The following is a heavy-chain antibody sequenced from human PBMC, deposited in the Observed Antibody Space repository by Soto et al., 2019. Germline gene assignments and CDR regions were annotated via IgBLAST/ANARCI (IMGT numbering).Heavy chain of an antibody. Sequence: DSLTISRKGSGYIFSSYWIGLVRQMPGKGLEWMGITHGGDANTRYSPSFEGQVTISTDKSITTAYLQWSSLKASDTAMYYCARRGTYSSGWDYWGQGTLVTVSS. D-gene: IGHD6-19*01. J-gene: IGHJ4*02. CDR2: THGGDANT. V-gene: IGHV5-51*01. CDR1: GYIFSSYW. CDR3: ARRGTYSSGWDY.